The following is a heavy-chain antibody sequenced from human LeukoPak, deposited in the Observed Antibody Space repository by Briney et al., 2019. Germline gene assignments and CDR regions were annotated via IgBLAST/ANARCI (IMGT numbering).Heavy chain of an antibody. CDR3: AKCVGSYGYRTGLFDY. J-gene: IGHJ4*02. CDR2: IIPILGIA. CDR1: GGTFSSYA. V-gene: IGHV1-69*04. Sequence: ASVKVSCKASGGTFSSYAISWVRQAPGQGLEWMGRIIPILGIANYAQKFQGRVTITADKSTSTAYMELSSLRSEDTAVYYCAKCVGSYGYRTGLFDYWGQGTLVTVSS. D-gene: IGHD5-18*01.